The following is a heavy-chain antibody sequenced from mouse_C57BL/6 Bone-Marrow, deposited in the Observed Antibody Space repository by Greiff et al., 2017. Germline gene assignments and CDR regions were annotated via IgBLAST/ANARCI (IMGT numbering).Heavy chain of an antibody. V-gene: IGHV3-6*01. CDR1: GYSITSGYY. CDR3: ARRGYGNRYYYAMDY. CDR2: ISYDGSN. Sequence: EVQLQQSGPGLVKPSQSLSLTCSVTGYSITSGYYWNWIRQFPGNKLEWMGYISYDGSNNYNPSLKNRISITRDTSKNQFFLKLNSVTTEDTATYYCARRGYGNRYYYAMDYWGQGTSVAVSS. D-gene: IGHD2-1*01. J-gene: IGHJ4*01.